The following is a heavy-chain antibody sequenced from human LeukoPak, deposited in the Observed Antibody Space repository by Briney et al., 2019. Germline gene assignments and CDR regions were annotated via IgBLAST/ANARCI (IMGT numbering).Heavy chain of an antibody. J-gene: IGHJ4*02. V-gene: IGHV3-21*01. CDR1: VFTFSSYS. CDR2: ISSSSSYI. Sequence: PGGSLRLSCAASVFTFSSYSMNWVRQAPGKGLEWVSSISSSSSYIYYADSVKGRFTISRDNAKNSLYLQMNSLRAEDTAVYYCARPDNYYDSSGYYYDYWGQGTLVTVSS. CDR3: ARPDNYYDSSGYYYDY. D-gene: IGHD3-22*01.